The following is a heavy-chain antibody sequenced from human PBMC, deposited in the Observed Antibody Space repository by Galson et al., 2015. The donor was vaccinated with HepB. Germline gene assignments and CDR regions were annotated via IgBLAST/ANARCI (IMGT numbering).Heavy chain of an antibody. Sequence: SLRLSCADSRITLSAFAINWVRQAPGKGLEWVSSISGGGGTTYHADSVKGRFTISRDNSKNTVYLQMNSLRAEDTTVYYCAKDTAMIYYFDFWGQGMLVTVSS. J-gene: IGHJ4*02. CDR2: ISGGGGTT. CDR1: RITLSAFA. CDR3: AKDTAMIYYFDF. V-gene: IGHV3-23*01. D-gene: IGHD5-18*01.